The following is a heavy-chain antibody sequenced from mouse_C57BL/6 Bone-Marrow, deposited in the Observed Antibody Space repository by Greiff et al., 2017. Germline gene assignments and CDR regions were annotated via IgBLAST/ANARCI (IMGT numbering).Heavy chain of an antibody. Sequence: QVQLQQSGAELVRPGASVKLSCKASGYTFTDYYINWVKQRPGQGLEWIARIYPGSGNTYYNEKFKGKATLTAEKSSSTAYMQLSSLTSEDSAVYFCARRNWDGGDAMDYWGQGTSVTVSS. J-gene: IGHJ4*01. D-gene: IGHD4-1*01. CDR3: ARRNWDGGDAMDY. CDR1: GYTFTDYY. V-gene: IGHV1-76*01. CDR2: IYPGSGNT.